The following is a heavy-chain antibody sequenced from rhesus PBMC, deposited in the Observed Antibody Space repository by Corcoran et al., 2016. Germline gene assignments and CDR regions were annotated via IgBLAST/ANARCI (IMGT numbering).Heavy chain of an antibody. Sequence: QVQLQESGPGVVKPSETLSLTCAVSGGSISDSYRWSWIRQPPGKGLELIGYIYGSSTSTNYNPSLKSRVTISKDTSKNQFSLKLSSVTAADTAVYYCARVLAGDWGQGVLVTVSS. CDR1: GGSISDSYR. J-gene: IGHJ4*01. CDR3: ARVLAGD. CDR2: IYGSSTST. D-gene: IGHD6-25*01. V-gene: IGHV4S10*01.